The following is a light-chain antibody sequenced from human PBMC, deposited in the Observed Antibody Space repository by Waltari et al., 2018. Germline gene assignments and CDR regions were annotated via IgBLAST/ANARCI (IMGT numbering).Light chain of an antibody. Sequence: EIVLTQSPGTLSLSPGERDTLSCRASQSISRYLVWYQQKPGQAPRLLIYDASNRVTGTPARFSGSGSGTDFTLTISNLEPEDFAVYYCQHRDNWPLTFGGGTKVEI. CDR3: QHRDNWPLT. CDR2: DAS. CDR1: QSISRY. J-gene: IGKJ4*01. V-gene: IGKV3-11*01.